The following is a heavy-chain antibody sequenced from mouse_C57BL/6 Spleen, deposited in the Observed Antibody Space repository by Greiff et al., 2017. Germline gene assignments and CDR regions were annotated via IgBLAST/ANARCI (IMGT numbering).Heavy chain of an antibody. CDR1: GYTFTDYY. CDR2: INPDNGGT. D-gene: IGHD2-4*01. V-gene: IGHV1-26*01. J-gene: IGHJ2*01. Sequence: EVKLQQSGPGLVKPGASVKISCKASGYTFTDYYMNWVKQSPGKSLEWIGDINPDNGGTSYNQKLKGKATLTVDKSSSTAYMQLRSLKSEDSAIYYCAREQTYDDDPYDFDYWGQGTTLTVSS. CDR3: AREQTYDDDPYDFDY.